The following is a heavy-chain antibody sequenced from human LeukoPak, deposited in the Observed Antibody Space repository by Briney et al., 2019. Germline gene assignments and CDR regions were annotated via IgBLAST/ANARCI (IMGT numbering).Heavy chain of an antibody. Sequence: SETLSLTCTASGGSISSYYWSWIRQPPGKGLEWIGYIYYSGSTNYNPSLKSRVTISVDTSKNQFSLKLSSVTAADTAVYYCARTTEAHSWRTRYYNYYMDVWGKGTTVTVSS. D-gene: IGHD6-13*01. J-gene: IGHJ6*03. V-gene: IGHV4-59*01. CDR3: ARTTEAHSWRTRYYNYYMDV. CDR1: GGSISSYY. CDR2: IYYSGST.